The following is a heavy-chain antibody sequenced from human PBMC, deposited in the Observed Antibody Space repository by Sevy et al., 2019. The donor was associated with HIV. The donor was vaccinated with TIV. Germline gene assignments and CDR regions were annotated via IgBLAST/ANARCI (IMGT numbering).Heavy chain of an antibody. CDR2: ISSSGSTI. Sequence: GGSLRLSCAASGFTFSSYEMNWVRQAPGKGLEWVSYISSSGSTIYYADSVKGRFTISRDNAKNSLYLQMNSLRPEDTALYYCAKNTAAVGTGGFDYWGQGTLVTVSS. J-gene: IGHJ4*02. CDR3: AKNTAAVGTGGFDY. D-gene: IGHD6-13*01. CDR1: GFTFSSYE. V-gene: IGHV3-48*03.